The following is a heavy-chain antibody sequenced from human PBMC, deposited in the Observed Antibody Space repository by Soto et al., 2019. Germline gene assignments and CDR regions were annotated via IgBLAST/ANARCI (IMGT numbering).Heavy chain of an antibody. D-gene: IGHD3-22*01. CDR3: AVPSYYDSSGYAFDI. Sequence: SETLSLTCAVSGGSISSSNWWSWVRQPPGKGLEWIGEIYHSGSTNYNPSLKSRVTISVDKSKNQFSLKLSSVTAADTAVYYCAVPSYYDSSGYAFDIWGQGTMVT. CDR2: IYHSGST. CDR1: GGSISSSNW. V-gene: IGHV4-4*02. J-gene: IGHJ3*02.